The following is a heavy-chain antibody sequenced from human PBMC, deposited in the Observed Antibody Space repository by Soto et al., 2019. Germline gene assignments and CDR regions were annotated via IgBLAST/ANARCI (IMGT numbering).Heavy chain of an antibody. D-gene: IGHD2-8*01. CDR3: ARILYSPHRDGMDV. CDR2: INSGGGTT. CDR1: GFTFSTYA. J-gene: IGHJ6*02. V-gene: IGHV3-23*01. Sequence: GGSLRLSCAASGFTFSTYAMAWVRQAPGKGLEWVSSINSGGGTTYYADSVKGRFTISRDNPKNTLYLQMNSLRAEDMAIYYCARILYSPHRDGMDVWGQGTTVTVSS.